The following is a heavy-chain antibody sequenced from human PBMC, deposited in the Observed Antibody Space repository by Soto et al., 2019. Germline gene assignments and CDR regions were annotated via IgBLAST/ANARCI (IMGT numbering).Heavy chain of an antibody. CDR2: ISSSSSYI. CDR3: AREALYTMIVAWRERYFDY. J-gene: IGHJ4*02. V-gene: IGHV3-21*01. CDR1: VFTFSSYS. D-gene: IGHD3-22*01. Sequence: WWSLRLSCSASVFTFSSYSMNWVRQAPGKGLEWVSSISSSSSYIYYADSVKGRFTISRDNAKNSLYLQMNSLRAEDTAVYYCAREALYTMIVAWRERYFDYWGQGTLVTVSS.